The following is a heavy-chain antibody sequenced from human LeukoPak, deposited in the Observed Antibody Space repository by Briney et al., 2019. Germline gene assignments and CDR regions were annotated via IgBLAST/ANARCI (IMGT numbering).Heavy chain of an antibody. CDR3: ATARRWFGELLSYGMDV. V-gene: IGHV1-8*01. CDR1: GYTFTSYD. J-gene: IGHJ6*02. CDR2: MNPNSGNT. D-gene: IGHD3-10*01. Sequence: ASVKVSCKASGYTFTSYDINWVRQATGQGLEWMGWMNPNSGNTGYAQKFQGRVTMTRNTSISTAYMELSSLRPEDTAVYYCATARRWFGELLSYGMDVWGQGTTVTVSS.